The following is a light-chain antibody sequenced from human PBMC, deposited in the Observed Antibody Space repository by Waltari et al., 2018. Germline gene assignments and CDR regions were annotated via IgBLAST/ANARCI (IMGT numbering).Light chain of an antibody. V-gene: IGKV3-20*01. CDR2: GAS. CDR1: QSVSSSY. J-gene: IGKJ4*01. CDR3: QQYGSSPRLT. Sequence: EIVLTQSPGHMSLSPRARATISCRASQSVSSSYLAWYQQKPGQAPRLLIYGASSRATGIPDRFSGSGSGTDFTLTISRLEPEDFAVYYCQQYGSSPRLTFGGGTKVEIK.